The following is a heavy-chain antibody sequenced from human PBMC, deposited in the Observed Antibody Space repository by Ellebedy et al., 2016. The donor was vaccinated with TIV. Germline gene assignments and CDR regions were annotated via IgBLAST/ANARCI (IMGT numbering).Heavy chain of an antibody. D-gene: IGHD5-12*01. Sequence: SVKVSCKASGGTFSSFAISWVRQAPGQGLEWMGGIIGMFGTASYAQKFLARVTITADEFTSTAYMEMSSLISEDTAVYYCARHSGYHAISYLAYWGQGTLVTVSS. CDR1: GGTFSSFA. CDR2: IIGMFGTA. CDR3: ARHSGYHAISYLAY. V-gene: IGHV1-69*13. J-gene: IGHJ4*02.